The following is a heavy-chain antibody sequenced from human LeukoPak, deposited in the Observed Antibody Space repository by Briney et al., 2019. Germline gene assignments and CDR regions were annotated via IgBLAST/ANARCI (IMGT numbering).Heavy chain of an antibody. CDR1: GLTFSSYA. D-gene: IGHD6-13*01. CDR2: ISSSSSYI. V-gene: IGHV3-21*01. Sequence: GGSLRLSXAASGLTFSSYAMNWVRQAPGKGLEWVSSISSSSSYIYYADSVKGRFTISRDNAKNSLYLQMNSLRAEDTAVYYCARVDSSSWYLAGSVDYWGQGTLVTVSS. J-gene: IGHJ4*02. CDR3: ARVDSSSWYLAGSVDY.